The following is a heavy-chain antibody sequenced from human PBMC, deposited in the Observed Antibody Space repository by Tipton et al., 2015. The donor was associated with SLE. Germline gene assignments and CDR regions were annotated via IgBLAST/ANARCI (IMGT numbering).Heavy chain of an antibody. CDR1: GYTFTSYG. V-gene: IGHV1-18*01. D-gene: IGHD5-24*01. CDR3: ARDRDGFNTWGFDY. CDR2: ISAYNGNT. Sequence: QVQLVQSGAEVKKPGASVNVSCKASGYTFTSYGISWVRQAPGQGLEWMGWISAYNGNTNYAQKLQGRVTMTTDTSASTAYMELSSLRPDDTATYYCARDRDGFNTWGFDYWGQGALVIVSS. J-gene: IGHJ4*02.